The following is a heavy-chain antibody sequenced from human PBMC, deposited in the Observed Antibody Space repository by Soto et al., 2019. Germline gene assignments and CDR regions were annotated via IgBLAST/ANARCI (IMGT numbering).Heavy chain of an antibody. J-gene: IGHJ5*02. Sequence: SQTLSLNRRVGGECRSRWSRYRLRQPPGKGLEWIGEINHSGSTNYNPSLKSRVTISVDTSKNQFSLKLSSVTAADTAVYYCARGRIAAAGYFGCYPWGQGTLVTVSS. V-gene: IGHV4-34*01. D-gene: IGHD6-13*01. CDR1: GECRSRWS. CDR2: INHSGST. CDR3: ARGRIAAAGYFGCYP.